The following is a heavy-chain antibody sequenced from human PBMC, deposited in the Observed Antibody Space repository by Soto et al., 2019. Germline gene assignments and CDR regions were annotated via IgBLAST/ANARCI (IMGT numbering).Heavy chain of an antibody. CDR1: GGSISSGDYY. D-gene: IGHD3-22*01. CDR3: ARETYDSSGYDY. CDR2: IYYSGST. V-gene: IGHV4-30-4*01. Sequence: PSETLSLTCTVSGGSISSGDYYWSWIRQPPGKGLEWIGYIYYSGSTYYNPSLKSRVTISVDTSKNQFSLKLSSVTAADTAVYYCARETYDSSGYDYWGQGTLVTVSS. J-gene: IGHJ4*02.